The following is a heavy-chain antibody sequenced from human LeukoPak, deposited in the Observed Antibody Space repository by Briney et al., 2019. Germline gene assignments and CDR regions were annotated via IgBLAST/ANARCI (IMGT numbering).Heavy chain of an antibody. CDR2: IYSGGST. V-gene: IGHV3-53*01. Sequence: GGSLRLSCAASGFTVSSNYMSWVRQAPGKGLEWVSVIYSGGSTYYADSVKGRFTISRDNSKNTLYLQMNSLRAEDSAVYYCARQQWLGSIDYWGQGTLVTVSS. CDR3: ARQQWLGSIDY. D-gene: IGHD6-19*01. CDR1: GFTVSSNY. J-gene: IGHJ4*02.